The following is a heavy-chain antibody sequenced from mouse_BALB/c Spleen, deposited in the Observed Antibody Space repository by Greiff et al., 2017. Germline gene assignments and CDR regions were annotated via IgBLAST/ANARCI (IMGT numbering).Heavy chain of an antibody. J-gene: IGHJ4*01. CDR3: ARDGDPLRPHYYAMDY. D-gene: IGHD1-2*01. CDR1: GFTFSDYY. CDR2: ISDGGSYT. Sequence: EVKLVESGGGLVKPGGSLKLSCAASGFTFSDYYMYWVRQTPEKRLEWVATISDGGSYTYYPDSVKGRFTISRDNAKNNLYLQMSSLKSEDTAMYYCARDGDPLRPHYYAMDYWGQGTSVTVSS. V-gene: IGHV5-4*02.